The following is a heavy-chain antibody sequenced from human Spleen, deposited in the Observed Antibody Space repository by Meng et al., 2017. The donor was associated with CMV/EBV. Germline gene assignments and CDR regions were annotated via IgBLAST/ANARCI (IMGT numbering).Heavy chain of an antibody. J-gene: IGHJ2*01. CDR1: GGSISSYY. V-gene: IGHV4-4*07. CDR3: AGGRWYYFDL. D-gene: IGHD2-15*01. CDR2: IYTSGST. Sequence: QGQPRESGPGLVKPSASLSPTCTVSGGSISSYYWSWIRQPAGKGLEWIGRIYTSGSTNYNPSLKSRVTMSVDTSKNQFSLKLSSVTAADTAVYYCAGGRWYYFDLWGRGTLVTVSS.